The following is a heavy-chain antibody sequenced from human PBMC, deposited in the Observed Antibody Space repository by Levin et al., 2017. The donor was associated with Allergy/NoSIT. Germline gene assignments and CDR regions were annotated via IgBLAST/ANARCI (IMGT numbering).Heavy chain of an antibody. CDR3: ARGWNSISYYSTH. CDR2: ISGSGYGT. J-gene: IGHJ4*02. D-gene: IGHD1-26*01. V-gene: IGHV3-23*01. Sequence: GKGREGFSSISGSGYGTSSSSSVPGRFTISRDNSKNTLYLQMNSLRAEDTAVYYCARGWNSISYYSTHWGQGTLVTVSS.